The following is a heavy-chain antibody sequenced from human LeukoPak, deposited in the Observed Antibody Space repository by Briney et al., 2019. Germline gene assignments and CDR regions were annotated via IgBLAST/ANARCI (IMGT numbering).Heavy chain of an antibody. CDR2: INPNSGGT. Sequence: ASVKVSCKASGYTFTGYYMHWVRQAPGQGLEWMGWINPNSGGTNYAQKFQGWVTMTRDTSISTAYMELSSLRSEDTAVYYCATPPCSSTSCYENWFDPGAREPWSPSPQ. D-gene: IGHD2-2*01. CDR1: GYTFTGYY. V-gene: IGHV1-2*04. CDR3: ATPPCSSTSCYENWFDP. J-gene: IGHJ5*02.